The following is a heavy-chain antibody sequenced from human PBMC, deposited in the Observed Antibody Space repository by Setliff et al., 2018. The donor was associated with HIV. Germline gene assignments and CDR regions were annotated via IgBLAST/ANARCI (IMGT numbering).Heavy chain of an antibody. J-gene: IGHJ3*02. CDR3: ARGPDVRTGESAFDI. Sequence: GASVKVSCKASGYTFRNFGISWVRQAPGQGLEWMGRISGDSGNIKYAVKTQGRVTLTVDTSTTTAYMELRSLRSDDTAVYYCARGPDVRTGESAFDIWGQGTTVT. CDR1: GYTFRNFG. CDR2: ISGDSGNI. V-gene: IGHV1-18*01.